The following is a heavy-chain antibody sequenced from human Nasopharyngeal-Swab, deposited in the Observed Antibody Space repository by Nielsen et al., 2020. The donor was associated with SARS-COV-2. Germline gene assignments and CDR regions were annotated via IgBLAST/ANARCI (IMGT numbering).Heavy chain of an antibody. CDR3: ARGNVVVPAAIVADAFDI. J-gene: IGHJ3*02. V-gene: IGHV4-4*02. Sequence: GSLRLSCAVSGGSISSSNWWSWVRQPPGKGLEWIGEIYHSGSTNYNPSLKSRVTISVDKSKNQFSLKLSSVTAADTAVYYCARGNVVVPAAIVADAFDIWGQGTMVTVSS. D-gene: IGHD2-2*01. CDR1: GGSISSSNW. CDR2: IYHSGST.